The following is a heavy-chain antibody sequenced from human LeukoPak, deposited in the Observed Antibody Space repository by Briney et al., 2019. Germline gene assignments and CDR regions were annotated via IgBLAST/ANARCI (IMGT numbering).Heavy chain of an antibody. CDR2: XSYDGSNK. Sequence: RLSCXASGFTFSXXGXHWVRQAXGKGLXWVAXXSYDGSNKYYADSVKGRFTISRDNSKNTLYLQMNSLRAEDTAVYYCAKDRGSSWYXYXYGMDVWGQGTTVXVSS. D-gene: IGHD6-13*01. J-gene: IGHJ6*02. CDR1: GFTFSXXG. CDR3: AKDRGSSWYXYXYGMDV. V-gene: IGHV3-30*18.